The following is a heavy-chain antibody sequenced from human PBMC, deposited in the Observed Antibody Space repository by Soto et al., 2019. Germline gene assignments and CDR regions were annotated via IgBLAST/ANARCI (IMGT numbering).Heavy chain of an antibody. CDR1: GFTFSSYW. D-gene: IGHD2-2*02. J-gene: IGHJ6*02. V-gene: IGHV3-7*01. Sequence: EVEVVESGGGLVQPGGSLRLSCAASGFTFSSYWMSWVRQAPGKGLEWVANIKQDGSEKYYVDSVKGRFTISRDNAKNSLYLQMNSLRAEDTAVYYCARSYTAGDYGMDVWGQGTTVTVSS. CDR3: ARSYTAGDYGMDV. CDR2: IKQDGSEK.